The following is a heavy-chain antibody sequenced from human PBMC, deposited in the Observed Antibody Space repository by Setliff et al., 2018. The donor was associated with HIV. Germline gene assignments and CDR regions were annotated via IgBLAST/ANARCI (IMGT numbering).Heavy chain of an antibody. CDR2: ITPNGDDT. CDR1: ADIFNAYY. Sequence: ASVKVSCKASADIFNAYYIHWVRQAPGQGLEWMGWITPNGDDTNYPQKFEGRVTLTRDTSIATAYMELRSLTSDDTAVYYCARVGTGATEYFDYWGQGTLVTVSS. D-gene: IGHD1-26*01. CDR3: ARVGTGATEYFDY. V-gene: IGHV1-2*02. J-gene: IGHJ4*02.